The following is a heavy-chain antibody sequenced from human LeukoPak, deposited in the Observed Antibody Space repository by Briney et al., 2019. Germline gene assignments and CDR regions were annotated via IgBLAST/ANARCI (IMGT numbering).Heavy chain of an antibody. V-gene: IGHV4-4*09. J-gene: IGHJ6*03. CDR3: ARVVPAATHYYYYYMDV. CDR2: IYTSGST. D-gene: IGHD2-2*01. CDR1: GGSISGYY. Sequence: SETLSLACTVSGGSISGYYWSWIRQPPGKGLEWIGYIYTSGSTNYNPSLKSRVTISVDTSKNQFSLKLSSVTAADTAVYYCARVVPAATHYYYYYMDVWGKGTTVPVSS.